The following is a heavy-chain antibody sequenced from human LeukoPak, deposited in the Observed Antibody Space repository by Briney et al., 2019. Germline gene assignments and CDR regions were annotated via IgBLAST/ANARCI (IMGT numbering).Heavy chain of an antibody. Sequence: GGALRLSCAASGFTFSTYAMHWVRQAPGKGLEWVAVISYDASHKYYADSVKVRFTISRGNSKNTLYLQMNSMRAGDTAVYYCARGPTFDWLDPWGQGNLVTVSS. CDR2: ISYDASHK. CDR3: ARGPTFDWLDP. J-gene: IGHJ5*02. CDR1: GFTFSTYA. V-gene: IGHV3-30*04. D-gene: IGHD3-16*01.